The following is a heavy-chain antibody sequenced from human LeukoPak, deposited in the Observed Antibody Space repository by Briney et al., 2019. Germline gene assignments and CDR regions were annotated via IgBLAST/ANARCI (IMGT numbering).Heavy chain of an antibody. V-gene: IGHV1-2*02. D-gene: IGHD3-22*01. Sequence: GASVKVSCKASGYTFTGYYMHWVRQAPGQGLEWMGWINPNSGGTNYAQKFQGRVTMTRDTSISTAYMELSRLRSDDTAVYYCARGGYYDSSGYCYGGWFDPWGQGTLVTVSS. CDR3: ARGGYYDSSGYCYGGWFDP. CDR1: GYTFTGYY. J-gene: IGHJ5*02. CDR2: INPNSGGT.